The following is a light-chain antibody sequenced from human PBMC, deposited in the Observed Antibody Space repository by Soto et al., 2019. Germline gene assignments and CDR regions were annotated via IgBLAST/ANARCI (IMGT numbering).Light chain of an antibody. CDR1: QGISSW. V-gene: IGKV1-12*01. Sequence: DIQMTQSPSSVSASVGDRVTMTCRASQGISSWLAWYQHKPGKAPKLLIYAASSLQSGVPSRFSGSGSGTDFTLTISSLQPEDFATYYCQQANSFPWTFGQVTKVEIK. J-gene: IGKJ1*01. CDR3: QQANSFPWT. CDR2: AAS.